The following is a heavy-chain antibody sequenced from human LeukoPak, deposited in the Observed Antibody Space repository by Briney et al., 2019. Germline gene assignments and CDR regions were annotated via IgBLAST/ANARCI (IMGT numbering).Heavy chain of an antibody. CDR3: ARDRPGAIVSGPHSDY. Sequence: SETLSLTCVLSLVLISSGYYWAWIRQPPGKGLEWIATIYHGGTTYYNPSLESRVTISVDTSKNQFTLNLNSVTAADTAVYFRARDRPGAIVSGPHSDYWGQGTLVTVSS. CDR2: IYHGGTT. J-gene: IGHJ4*02. V-gene: IGHV4-38-2*02. CDR1: LVLISSGYY. D-gene: IGHD3-3*01.